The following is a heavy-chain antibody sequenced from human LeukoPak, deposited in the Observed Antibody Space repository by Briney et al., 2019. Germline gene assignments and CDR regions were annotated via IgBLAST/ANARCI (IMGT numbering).Heavy chain of an antibody. J-gene: IGHJ4*02. CDR1: GYTFTSYD. D-gene: IGHD3-22*01. CDR3: ARDRHDSSGAFDY. CDR2: MNATSGNT. Sequence: ASVKVSCKASGYTFTSYDINWVRQATGPRLEWMGWMNATSGNTGYAQKFRGRVTMTRNTSISTAYMELSSLRSEDTAVYCCARDRHDSSGAFDYWGQGTLVTVSS. V-gene: IGHV1-8*01.